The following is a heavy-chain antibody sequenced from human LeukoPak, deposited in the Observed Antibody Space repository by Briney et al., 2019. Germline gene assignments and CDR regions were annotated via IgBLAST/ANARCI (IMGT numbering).Heavy chain of an antibody. CDR2: INSDGTST. CDR1: GFTFSSYW. J-gene: IGHJ6*03. V-gene: IGHV3-74*01. CDR3: ARESGQQWPVGGYYYYMDV. D-gene: IGHD6-19*01. Sequence: GGSLRLACAASGFTFSSYWMHWVRQAPGKGLVWVSRINSDGTSTTYADSVKGRFTISRDNSKNTLYLQMNSLRAEDTAVYYCARESGQQWPVGGYYYYMDVWGKGTTVTVSS.